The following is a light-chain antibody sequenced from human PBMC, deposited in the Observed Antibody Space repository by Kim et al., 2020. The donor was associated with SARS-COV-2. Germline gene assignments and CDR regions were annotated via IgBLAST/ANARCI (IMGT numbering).Light chain of an antibody. J-gene: IGKJ1*01. CDR1: QNIRSY. CDR2: GAA. Sequence: ASLGDRGTITCRDSQNIRSYLSWYQQKPGKAPRRLIYGAASLESGVPSRFSGSGSETDFTLSISSLQVEDIATYYCQQSYIIPPTFGQGTKVDIK. CDR3: QQSYIIPPT. V-gene: IGKV1-39*01.